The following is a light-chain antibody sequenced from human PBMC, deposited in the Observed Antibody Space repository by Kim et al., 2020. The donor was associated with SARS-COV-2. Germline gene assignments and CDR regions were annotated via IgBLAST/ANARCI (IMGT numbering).Light chain of an antibody. V-gene: IGLV3-19*01. CDR2: SKN. CDR3: SSRDTSSDNPNWV. J-gene: IGLJ3*02. Sequence: TARITCQGDSLTICSANWFRQKPGQAPLPVIYSKNIRPSGIPARFSGSSSVKTASLIITGAQAEDEADYYCSSRDTSSDNPNWVFGGGTQLTVL. CDR1: SLTICS.